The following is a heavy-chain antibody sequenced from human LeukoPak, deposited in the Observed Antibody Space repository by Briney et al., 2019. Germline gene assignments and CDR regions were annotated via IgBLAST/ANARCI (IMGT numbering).Heavy chain of an antibody. V-gene: IGHV3-33*01. J-gene: IGHJ6*03. Sequence: GRSLRLSCAASGFTFSSYGMHWVPQAPGKGLEWVAVIWYDGSNKYYADSVKGRFTISRDNSKNTLYLQMNSLRAEDTAVYYCARSSTSHTTYMDVWGKGTTVTVSS. CDR1: GFTFSSYG. CDR3: ARSSTSHTTYMDV. CDR2: IWYDGSNK. D-gene: IGHD2-2*01.